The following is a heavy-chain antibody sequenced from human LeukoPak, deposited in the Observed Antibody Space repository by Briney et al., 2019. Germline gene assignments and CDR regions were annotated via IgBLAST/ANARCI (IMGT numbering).Heavy chain of an antibody. V-gene: IGHV4-59*01. Sequence: PSETLSLTCTVSGGSISSYYWNWIRQPPGKGLEWIGYIYASGSTNYNPSLKSRVTISLDTSKNQFSLNLSSVTAADTAVYYCARRVVVVSAAMRNDAFDIWGQGTMVTVSS. D-gene: IGHD2-2*01. CDR3: ARRVVVVSAAMRNDAFDI. CDR1: GGSISSYY. J-gene: IGHJ3*02. CDR2: IYASGST.